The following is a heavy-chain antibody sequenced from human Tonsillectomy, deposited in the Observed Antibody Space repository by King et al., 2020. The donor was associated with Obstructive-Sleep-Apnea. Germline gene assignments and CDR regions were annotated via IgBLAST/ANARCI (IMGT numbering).Heavy chain of an antibody. CDR2: IKSKTDGGTT. V-gene: IGHV3-15*01. CDR1: GFTFSNAW. CDR3: STDPTYYGFWSDAFDI. J-gene: IGHJ3*02. Sequence: VQLVESGGGLVKPGGSLRLSCAASGFTFSNAWMNWVRQAPGKGLEWVGRIKSKTDGGTTDYAAPVKGRFTISRDDSKNTLYLQMNSLNTEDAAVYYCSTDPTYYGFWSDAFDIWGQGTMVTVSS. D-gene: IGHD3-3*01.